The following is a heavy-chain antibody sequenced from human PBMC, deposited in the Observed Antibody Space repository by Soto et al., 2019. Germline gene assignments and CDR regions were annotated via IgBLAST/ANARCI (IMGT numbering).Heavy chain of an antibody. CDR1: GLIFGDYG. Sequence: GGPLRLSCTASGLIFGDYGVSWVRQAPGKGLEWVGLIRSKAYGGTTESAASVKDRCTISRDDSKSIAYLQMNSLKSEDTAVYYCVTVLPHANSWFDYWGQGTPVTVSS. CDR2: IRSKAYGGTT. J-gene: IGHJ4*02. CDR3: VTVLPHANSWFDY. V-gene: IGHV3-49*04. D-gene: IGHD2-2*01.